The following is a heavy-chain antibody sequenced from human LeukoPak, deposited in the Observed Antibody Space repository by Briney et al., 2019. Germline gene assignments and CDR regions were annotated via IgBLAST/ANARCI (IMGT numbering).Heavy chain of an antibody. CDR1: GYTITSYD. CDR2: MNPNSGNT. D-gene: IGHD3-3*01. Sequence: GASVKVSCKASGYTITSYDINWVRQATGQGLEWMGWMNPNSGNTGYAQKFQGRVTITRNTSISTAYMELSSLRSEDTAVYYCARGTTYDFWSGYWLSVPSYMDVWGKGTTVTVSS. V-gene: IGHV1-8*03. CDR3: ARGTTYDFWSGYWLSVPSYMDV. J-gene: IGHJ6*03.